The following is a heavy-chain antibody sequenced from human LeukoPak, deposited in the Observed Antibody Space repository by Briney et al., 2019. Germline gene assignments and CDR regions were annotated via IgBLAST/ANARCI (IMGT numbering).Heavy chain of an antibody. Sequence: KPSETLSLTCAVYGGSFNEYHWSWIRQPPGKRLEWIGEINHSGRTHYHPSLESRVTISVDVSKNQFSLKMNSVTAADTAVYYCARERRVKVAARKTVAFEMWGQGTMVTVSS. V-gene: IGHV4-34*01. D-gene: IGHD6-19*01. CDR1: GGSFNEYH. CDR3: ARERRVKVAARKTVAFEM. J-gene: IGHJ3*02. CDR2: INHSGRT.